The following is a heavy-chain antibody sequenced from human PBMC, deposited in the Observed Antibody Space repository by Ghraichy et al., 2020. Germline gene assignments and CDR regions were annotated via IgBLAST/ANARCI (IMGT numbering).Heavy chain of an antibody. CDR1: GGSISSYY. CDR2: IYYSGST. D-gene: IGHD2-15*01. J-gene: IGHJ4*02. V-gene: IGHV4-59*01. Sequence: SETLSLTCTVSGGSISSYYCSWFRQPPGKGLEWIGYIYYSGSTNYNPSLKSRVTISVDTSKNQFSLKLSSVTAAAAAVYYCASRSVVGNFDYWCQGTLVPVSS. CDR3: ASRSVVGNFDY.